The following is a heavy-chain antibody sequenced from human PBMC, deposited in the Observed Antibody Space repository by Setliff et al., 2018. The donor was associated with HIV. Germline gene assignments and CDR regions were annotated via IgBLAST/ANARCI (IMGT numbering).Heavy chain of an antibody. D-gene: IGHD4-4*01. Sequence: GGSLRLSCTASGFTFGDYAMSWVRQAPGKGLEWVGRIKTKTDGGTTDYAAPVKGRFTISRDDSENTLYLQMISLKTEDTAVYYCTKGPSKGSFMDHWGQGTLVTVSS. CDR2: IKTKTDGGTT. CDR1: GFTFGDYA. CDR3: TKGPSKGSFMDH. V-gene: IGHV3-15*01. J-gene: IGHJ4*02.